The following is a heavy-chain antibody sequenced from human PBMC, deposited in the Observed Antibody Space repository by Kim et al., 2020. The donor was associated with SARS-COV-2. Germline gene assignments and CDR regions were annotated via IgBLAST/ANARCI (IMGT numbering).Heavy chain of an antibody. V-gene: IGHV3-43*02. J-gene: IGHJ4*02. CDR3: AKDGVDGYGSVERSAGDFDY. D-gene: IGHD5-12*01. Sequence: GGSLRLSCAASGFTFDDYAMHWVRQAPGKGLEWVSLISGDGGSTYYADSVKGRFTISRDNSKNSLYLQMNSLRTEDTALYYCAKDGVDGYGSVERSAGDFDYWGQGTLVTVSS. CDR2: ISGDGGST. CDR1: GFTFDDYA.